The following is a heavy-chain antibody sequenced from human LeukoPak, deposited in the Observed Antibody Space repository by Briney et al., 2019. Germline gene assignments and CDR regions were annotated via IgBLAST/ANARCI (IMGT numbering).Heavy chain of an antibody. CDR3: ARHNWGFRAFDI. J-gene: IGHJ3*02. V-gene: IGHV4-59*08. Sequence: SETLSLTCSVSGGSISSYYWSWIRQPPGKGLEWIGYIYSSGTTNCNPSLKSRVTIAVDTSKNQFSLKLSSVTAADTAVYYCARHNWGFRAFDIWGQGTMVTVSS. D-gene: IGHD7-27*01. CDR2: IYSSGTT. CDR1: GGSISSYY.